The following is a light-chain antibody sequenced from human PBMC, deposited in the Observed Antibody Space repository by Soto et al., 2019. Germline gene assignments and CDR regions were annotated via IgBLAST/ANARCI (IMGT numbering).Light chain of an antibody. V-gene: IGLV1-51*02. Sequence: QSVLTQPPSVSAAPGQRVTISCSGSSSNIGNNYVSWYQQFPGTAPRLLIYENNVRPSGIPDRFSGSKSGTSATLGIIGLQTGDEADYYCAAWDSPDYVFGTGTKLTVL. J-gene: IGLJ1*01. CDR2: ENN. CDR1: SSNIGNNY. CDR3: AAWDSPDYV.